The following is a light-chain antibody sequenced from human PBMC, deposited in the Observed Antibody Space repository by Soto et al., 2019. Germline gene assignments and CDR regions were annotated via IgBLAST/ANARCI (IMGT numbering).Light chain of an antibody. V-gene: IGLV2-8*01. CDR2: DVS. CDR3: RSYTDRNNLV. CDR1: SSDIGGYNS. Sequence: QSALTQSPSASGSPGQSVTISCTGTSSDIGGYNSVSWYQQHPGKAPKVMIYDVSKRPSGVPDRFSGSKSGNTASLTVSALQAEDEADYYCRSYTDRNNLVFGTATKLTVL. J-gene: IGLJ1*01.